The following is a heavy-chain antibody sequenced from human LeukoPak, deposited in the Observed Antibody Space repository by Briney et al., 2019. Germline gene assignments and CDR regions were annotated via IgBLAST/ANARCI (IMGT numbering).Heavy chain of an antibody. CDR3: VKDNGRGYSYGYIDY. CDR2: ISGSGGST. J-gene: IGHJ4*02. V-gene: IGHV3-23*01. Sequence: GGSLRLSCAASGFTFSSYAMSWVRQAPGKGLDWVSVISGSGGSTYYADSVKGRFTISRDNSENTLYLQMNSLRAEDTAIYYCVKDNGRGYSYGYIDYWGQGTLVTVYS. D-gene: IGHD5-18*01. CDR1: GFTFSSYA.